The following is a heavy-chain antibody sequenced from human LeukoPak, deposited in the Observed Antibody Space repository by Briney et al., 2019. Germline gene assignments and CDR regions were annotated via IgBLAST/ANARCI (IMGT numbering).Heavy chain of an antibody. Sequence: SETLSLTCAVYGGSFSGYYWSWIRQPPGKGLEWIGEINHSGSTNYNPSLKSRVTISVDTSKNQFSLKLSSVTAADTAVYYCSNPRGYSYGWYYFDYWGQGTLVTVSS. CDR3: SNPRGYSYGWYYFDY. D-gene: IGHD5-18*01. J-gene: IGHJ4*02. CDR2: INHSGST. CDR1: GGSFSGYY. V-gene: IGHV4-34*01.